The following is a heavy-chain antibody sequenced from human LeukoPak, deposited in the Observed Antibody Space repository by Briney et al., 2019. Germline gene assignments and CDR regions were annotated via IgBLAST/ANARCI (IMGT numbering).Heavy chain of an antibody. D-gene: IGHD3-10*01. Sequence: QSGGSLRLSCAASGFTFSSYAMSWVRQAPGKGLEWVSAISGSGGSTYYADSVKGRFTISRDNSKNTLYLQMNSLRAEDTAVYYCAKTGYGFGELIPFDYWGQGTLVTVSS. V-gene: IGHV3-23*01. CDR3: AKTGYGFGELIPFDY. CDR2: ISGSGGST. J-gene: IGHJ4*02. CDR1: GFTFSSYA.